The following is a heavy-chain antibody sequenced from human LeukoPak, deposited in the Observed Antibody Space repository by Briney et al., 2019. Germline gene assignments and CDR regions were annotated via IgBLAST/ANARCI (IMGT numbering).Heavy chain of an antibody. D-gene: IGHD3-3*01. CDR1: GITFGKYW. V-gene: IGHV3-7*03. J-gene: IGHJ4*02. Sequence: GSLRLSCVASGITFGKYWMSWVRQAPGKGLEWVANIKLDGSEKNYVDSVKGRFTISRDNTKNSLYLQMNSLRAEDTAVFYCARDQYDTWSRRGNFDSWGQGTLVIVSS. CDR3: ARDQYDTWSRRGNFDS. CDR2: IKLDGSEK.